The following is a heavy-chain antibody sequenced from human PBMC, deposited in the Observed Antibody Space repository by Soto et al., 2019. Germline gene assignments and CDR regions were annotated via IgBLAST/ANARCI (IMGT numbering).Heavy chain of an antibody. CDR1: GFTFSSYV. D-gene: IGHD3-9*01. CDR3: ARFRDDILTGY. Sequence: VQLVESGGGVVQPGRSLRLSCAASGFTFSSYVMHWVRQAPGKGLEWVAVISYDGSNKYYADSVKGRFTISRDNSKNTLYLQMNSLRAEDTAVYYCARFRDDILTGYWGQGTLVTVSS. V-gene: IGHV3-30-3*01. J-gene: IGHJ4*02. CDR2: ISYDGSNK.